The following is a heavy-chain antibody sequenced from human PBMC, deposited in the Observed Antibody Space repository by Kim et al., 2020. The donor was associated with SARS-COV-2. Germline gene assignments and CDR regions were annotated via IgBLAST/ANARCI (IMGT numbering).Heavy chain of an antibody. V-gene: IGHV5-51*01. D-gene: IGHD3-16*01. CDR3: ARHGSLGVIPDAFDI. Sequence: PSIQGQVTISADQSISTAYLQWSSLKASDTAMYYCARHGSLGVIPDAFDIWGQGTMVTVSS. J-gene: IGHJ3*02.